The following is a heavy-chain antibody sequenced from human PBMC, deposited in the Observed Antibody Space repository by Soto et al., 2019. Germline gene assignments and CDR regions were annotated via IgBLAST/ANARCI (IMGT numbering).Heavy chain of an antibody. D-gene: IGHD3-16*02. CDR3: ARHLYDYVWGSYRY. CDR2: IIPVFGTP. Sequence: GASVKVSCKSSGYIFKNYAVTWLRQAPGQGLEWMGGIIPVFGTPDYSQKFRGRVTITADESTSTVYMELRSLTSEDTAVYYCARHLYDYVWGSYRYWGQGTLVTVSS. V-gene: IGHV1-69*13. CDR1: GYIFKNYA. J-gene: IGHJ4*02.